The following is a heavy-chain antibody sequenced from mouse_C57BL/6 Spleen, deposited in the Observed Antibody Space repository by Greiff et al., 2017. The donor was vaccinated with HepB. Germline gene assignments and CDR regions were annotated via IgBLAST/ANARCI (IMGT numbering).Heavy chain of an antibody. D-gene: IGHD1-1*01. V-gene: IGHV1-82*01. Sequence: VQLQQSGPELVKPGASVKISCKASGYAFSSSWMNWVKQRPGKGLEWIGRIYPGDGDTNYNGKFKGKATLTADKSSSTAYMQLSSLTSEDSAVYFCARRGYYYGSSYLYYFDYWGQGTTLTVSS. CDR1: GYAFSSSW. CDR2: IYPGDGDT. J-gene: IGHJ2*01. CDR3: ARRGYYYGSSYLYYFDY.